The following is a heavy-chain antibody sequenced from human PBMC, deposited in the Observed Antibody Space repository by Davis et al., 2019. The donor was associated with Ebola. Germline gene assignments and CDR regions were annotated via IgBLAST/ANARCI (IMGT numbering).Heavy chain of an antibody. CDR1: GGSFSGYY. J-gene: IGHJ6*02. CDR2: IYYSGST. V-gene: IGHV4-59*01. Sequence: MPSETLSLTCAVYGGSFSGYYWSWIRQPPGKGLEWIGYIYYSGSTNYNPSLKSRVTISVDTSKNQFSLKLSSVTAADTAVYYCARDWPGHWTYGMDVWGQGTTVTVSS. D-gene: IGHD1-1*01. CDR3: ARDWPGHWTYGMDV.